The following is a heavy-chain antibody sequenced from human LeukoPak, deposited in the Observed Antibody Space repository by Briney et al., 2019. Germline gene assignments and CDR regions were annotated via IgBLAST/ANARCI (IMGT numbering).Heavy chain of an antibody. V-gene: IGHV4-34*01. D-gene: IGHD2-21*01. CDR2: INHSGST. J-gene: IGHJ4*02. CDR3: ARASWAYSPFDS. CDR1: GGSFSGYY. Sequence: SETLSLTCAVYGGSFSGYYWSWIRQPPGKGLEWIGEINHSGSTNYSPSLKSRVIISIDTSKNQFFLRLSSVTAADTAVYYCARASWAYSPFDSWGQGTLVTVSS.